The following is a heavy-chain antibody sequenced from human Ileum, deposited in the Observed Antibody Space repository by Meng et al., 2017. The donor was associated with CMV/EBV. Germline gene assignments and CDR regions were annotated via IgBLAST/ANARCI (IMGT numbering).Heavy chain of an antibody. Sequence: QLPQQELCPGLLKPSQARAPTCTVAGRSILDSSFDWNGSRQPAGKVLEYIGRISPSGSTTYNPSLKSRVTISLDTSKKQFSLHLISVTAADTAVYYCARGLTTILRFDPWGQGTLVTASS. CDR1: GRSILDSSFD. D-gene: IGHD4-11*01. V-gene: IGHV4-61*02. CDR2: ISPSGST. CDR3: ARGLTTILRFDP. J-gene: IGHJ5*02.